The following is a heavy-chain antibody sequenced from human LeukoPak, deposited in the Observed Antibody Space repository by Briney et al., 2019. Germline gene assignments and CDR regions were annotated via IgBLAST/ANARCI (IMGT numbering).Heavy chain of an antibody. D-gene: IGHD3-10*02. J-gene: IGHJ6*03. Sequence: GGSLRLSCAASGFTFRSYNMNWVRQAPGKGLEWVSYISSSGSTIYYADSVKGRFTISRDNAKNSLYLQMNSLRAEDTAVYYCAELGITMIGGVWGKGTTVTI. V-gene: IGHV3-48*04. CDR2: ISSSGSTI. CDR3: AELGITMIGGV. CDR1: GFTFRSYN.